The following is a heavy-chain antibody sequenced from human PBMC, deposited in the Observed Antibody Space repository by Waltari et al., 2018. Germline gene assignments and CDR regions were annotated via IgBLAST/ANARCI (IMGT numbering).Heavy chain of an antibody. CDR2: TSPTGGT. V-gene: IGHV4-4*07. Sequence: QVQLQESGPGLVKPSETLSLTCTVSHGSISGYYWSWIRQPAGKGLEWIGFTSPTGGTDYNPSLKSRVTMSSDTSKNQVFLHLNSVTAADTAVFYCARHWNHDILADSFDLWGQGTRGTISS. CDR3: ARHWNHDILADSFDL. J-gene: IGHJ4*02. D-gene: IGHD3-9*01. CDR1: HGSISGYY.